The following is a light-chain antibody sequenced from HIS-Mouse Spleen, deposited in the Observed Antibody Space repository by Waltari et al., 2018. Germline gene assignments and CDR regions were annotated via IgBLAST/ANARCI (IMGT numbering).Light chain of an antibody. V-gene: IGKV3-11*01. Sequence: EIVLTQSPATLSLSPGERATLSGRGSQSVSSYLAWYQQKPGQAPRLLLYDASNRATGIPGRFSGRGSGTDFTITISSLEPEDFAVYYCQQRSNWLTFGGGTKVEIK. CDR3: QQRSNWLT. CDR1: QSVSSY. CDR2: DAS. J-gene: IGKJ4*01.